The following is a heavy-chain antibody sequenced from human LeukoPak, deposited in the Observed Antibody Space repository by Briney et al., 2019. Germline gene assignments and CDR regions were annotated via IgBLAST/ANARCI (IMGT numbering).Heavy chain of an antibody. CDR3: AVIMIRGADLGY. J-gene: IGHJ4*02. CDR1: GFTLSDHY. V-gene: IGHV3-72*01. D-gene: IGHD3-10*01. Sequence: GGSLRLSCAASGFTLSDHYMDWVRQAPGKGLEWVVRSRNKANIHTTEYAASVKGRFTVSRDHSKNSLYLQMNSLRTEDTAVYYCAVIMIRGADLGYWDQGTLVTVSS. CDR2: SRNKANIHTT.